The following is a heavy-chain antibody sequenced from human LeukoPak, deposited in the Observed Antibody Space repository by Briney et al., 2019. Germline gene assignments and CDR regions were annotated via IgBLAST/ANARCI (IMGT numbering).Heavy chain of an antibody. V-gene: IGHV3-74*01. Sequence: GGSLRLSCAASGFTFSTSWMHWVRQAPGKGPVWVSRINTDGNNTNYADSVKGRFTISRDNAKNTLYLQMNSLRAEDTAVYYCAKQLPLGIVVVPAGLLDYWGQGTLVTVSS. CDR2: INTDGNNT. D-gene: IGHD2-2*01. CDR3: AKQLPLGIVVVPAGLLDY. CDR1: GFTFSTSW. J-gene: IGHJ4*02.